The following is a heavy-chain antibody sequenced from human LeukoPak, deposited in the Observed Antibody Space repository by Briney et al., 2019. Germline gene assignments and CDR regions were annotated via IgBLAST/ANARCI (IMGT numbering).Heavy chain of an antibody. V-gene: IGHV4-39*01. J-gene: IGHJ5*02. Sequence: PSETLSLTCTVSGGSISSSSYYWGWIRQPPGKGLEWIGSIYYSGSTCYNPSLKSRVTISVDTSKNQFSLKLSSVTAADTAVYYCARHSFMVSWQQLTHNWFDPWGQGTLVTVSS. CDR2: IYYSGST. CDR1: GGSISSSSYY. D-gene: IGHD6-13*01. CDR3: ARHSFMVSWQQLTHNWFDP.